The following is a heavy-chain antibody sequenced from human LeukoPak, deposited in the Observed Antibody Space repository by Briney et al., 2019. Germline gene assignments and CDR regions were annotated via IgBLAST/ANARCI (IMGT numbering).Heavy chain of an antibody. CDR3: AKVGDSFVIAVAGIFDY. CDR1: GGSISSSSYY. D-gene: IGHD6-19*01. CDR2: ISGSGGST. J-gene: IGHJ4*02. V-gene: IGHV3-23*01. Sequence: PSETLSLTCTVSGGSISSSSYYWGWVRQPPGKGLEWVSAISGSGGSTYYADSVKGRFTISRDNSKNTLYLQMNSLRAEDTAVYYCAKVGDSFVIAVAGIFDYWGQGTLVTVSS.